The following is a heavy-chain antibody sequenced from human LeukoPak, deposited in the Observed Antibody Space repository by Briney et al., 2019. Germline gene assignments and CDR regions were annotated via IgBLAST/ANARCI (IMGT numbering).Heavy chain of an antibody. CDR3: ARNVGWFRFDY. CDR2: IKEDGSEK. J-gene: IGHJ4*02. CDR1: GFTFSTYW. Sequence: PGGSLRLSCAASGFTFSTYWTDWVRQAPGKGLEWVANIKEDGSEKYYEDSVKGRFTISRDNAKNSLYLQMNSLRAEDTAVYYCARNVGWFRFDYWGQGTLVTVPS. V-gene: IGHV3-7*03. D-gene: IGHD2-15*01.